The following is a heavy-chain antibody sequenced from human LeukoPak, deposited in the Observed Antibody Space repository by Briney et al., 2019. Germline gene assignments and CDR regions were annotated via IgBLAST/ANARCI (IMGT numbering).Heavy chain of an antibody. J-gene: IGHJ5*02. CDR1: GYTFTSYD. D-gene: IGHD1-7*01. Sequence: ASVKVSCKPSGYTFTSYDINWVRQATGQGLEWMGWMNPNSGNTGYAQKFQGRVTMTRNTSISTAYMELSSLRSEDAAVYYCARAVWVDITGTTSVSWFDPWGQGTLVTVSS. V-gene: IGHV1-8*01. CDR2: MNPNSGNT. CDR3: ARAVWVDITGTTSVSWFDP.